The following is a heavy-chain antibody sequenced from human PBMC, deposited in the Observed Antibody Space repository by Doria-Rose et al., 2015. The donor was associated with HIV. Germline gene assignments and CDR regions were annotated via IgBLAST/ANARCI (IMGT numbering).Heavy chain of an antibody. CDR2: IKQDGSEK. CDR3: ARDAGDYNFWSGYYSRYWYFDL. J-gene: IGHJ2*01. D-gene: IGHD3-3*01. CDR1: GFTFSSYW. V-gene: IGHV3-7*01. Sequence: GLVQPGGSLRLSCAASGFTFSSYWMSWVRQAPGKGLEWVANIKQDGSEKYYVDSVKGRFAISRDNAKNSLYLQMNSLRAEDTAVYYCARDAGDYNFWSGYYSRYWYFDLWGRGTLVTVSS.